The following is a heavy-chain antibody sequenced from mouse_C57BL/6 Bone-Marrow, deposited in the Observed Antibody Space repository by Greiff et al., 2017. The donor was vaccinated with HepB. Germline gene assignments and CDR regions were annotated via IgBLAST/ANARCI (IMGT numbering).Heavy chain of an antibody. CDR3: AREGIYYYGSSPFAY. D-gene: IGHD1-1*01. CDR1: GYTFTNYW. CDR2: IYPGGGYT. V-gene: IGHV1-63*01. Sequence: VKLMESGAELVRPGTSVKMSCKASGYTFTNYWIGWAKQRPGHGLEWIGDIYPGGGYTNYNEKFKGKATLTADKSSSTAYMQFSSLTSEDSAIYYCAREGIYYYGSSPFAYWGQGTLVTVSA. J-gene: IGHJ3*01.